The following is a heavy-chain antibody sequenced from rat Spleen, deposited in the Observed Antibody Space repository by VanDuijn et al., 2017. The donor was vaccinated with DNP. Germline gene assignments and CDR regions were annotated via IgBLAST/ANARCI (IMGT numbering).Heavy chain of an antibody. CDR1: GFSVTSYS. Sequence: QVQLKESRPGLVQPSETLSLTCTVSGFSVTSYSVSWVRQPSGRGPEWMGRMWYDGDTAYNSALKSRLSISRDTSKNQVFLKMNSLQIDDTGTYYCTRDQDYYSDGGYYPTMDARGQGTSVTVSS. D-gene: IGHD1-12*02. CDR3: TRDQDYYSDGGYYPTMDA. CDR2: MWYDGDT. V-gene: IGHV2-63*01. J-gene: IGHJ4*01.